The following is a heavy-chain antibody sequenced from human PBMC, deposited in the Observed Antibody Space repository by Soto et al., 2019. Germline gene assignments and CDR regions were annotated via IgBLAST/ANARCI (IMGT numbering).Heavy chain of an antibody. Sequence: ETLSLTCTVSGGSISSYYWSWIRQPPGKGLEWIGYIYYSGSTNYNPSLKSRVTISVDTSKNQFSLKLSSVTAADTAVYYCARGDSSSWYKGWFDPWGQGTLVTVSS. CDR2: IYYSGST. V-gene: IGHV4-59*01. J-gene: IGHJ5*02. D-gene: IGHD6-13*01. CDR1: GGSISSYY. CDR3: ARGDSSSWYKGWFDP.